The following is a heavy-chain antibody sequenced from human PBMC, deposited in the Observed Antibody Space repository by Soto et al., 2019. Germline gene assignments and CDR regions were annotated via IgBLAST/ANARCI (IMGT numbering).Heavy chain of an antibody. D-gene: IGHD2-15*01. CDR3: ARPRSDYDYFHGMAV. V-gene: IGHV3-30*03. J-gene: IGHJ6*02. CDR1: GFTFSGYG. CDR2: ISNDALNK. Sequence: QVQLVESGGGVVQPGRSLRLSCAASGFTFSGYGMHWVRQAPGKGLGWVAVISNDALNKYYADSVKGRFAISRDDSMNTGYYQMNRLRAEATAVYYCARPRSDYDYFHGMAVWGQGTTVTVPS.